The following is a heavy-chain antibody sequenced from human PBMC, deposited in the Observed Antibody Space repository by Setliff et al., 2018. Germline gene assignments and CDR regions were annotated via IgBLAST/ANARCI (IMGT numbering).Heavy chain of an antibody. D-gene: IGHD3-22*01. J-gene: IGHJ4*02. CDR3: ARISFYVSSGYYYAPDC. Sequence: ASVKVSCKASGYTFNKYGITWVRQAPGQGLEWMGWINNYSFKTSYPQKFLGRVTVTTDTSTGTAYMELGSLTSDDTDIYYCARISFYVSSGYYYAPDCWGTGTLGTVSS. CDR1: GYTFNKYG. CDR2: INNYSFKT. V-gene: IGHV1-18*01.